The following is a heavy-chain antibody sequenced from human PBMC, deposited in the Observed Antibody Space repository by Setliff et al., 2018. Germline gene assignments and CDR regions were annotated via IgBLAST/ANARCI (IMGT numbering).Heavy chain of an antibody. J-gene: IGHJ4*02. Sequence: GGSLRLSCAASGFTFSSYAMSWVRQAPGKGLNWVSAVSGGGDTTFYADSVKGRFTISRDNARNSLYLQMNSLRAEDTAVYYCARAPFSSGWYGGWEYYFDYWGQGTQVTVSS. V-gene: IGHV3-23*01. CDR2: VSGGGDTT. D-gene: IGHD6-19*01. CDR1: GFTFSSYA. CDR3: ARAPFSSGWYGGWEYYFDY.